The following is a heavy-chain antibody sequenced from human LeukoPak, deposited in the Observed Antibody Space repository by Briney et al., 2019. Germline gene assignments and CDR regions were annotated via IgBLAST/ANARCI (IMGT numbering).Heavy chain of an antibody. J-gene: IGHJ3*02. D-gene: IGHD3/OR15-3a*01. CDR2: IYPGDSDT. CDR1: GYTFSNYW. V-gene: IGHV5-51*01. Sequence: GESLKIACKASGYTFSNYWIAWVRQMPGKGLEWMGIIYPGDSDTRYSPSFQGQVTISADKSNSTPYLQWSSLKASGTAMYYCARHTVAWTDAFDIWGQGTMVTVSS. CDR3: ARHTVAWTDAFDI.